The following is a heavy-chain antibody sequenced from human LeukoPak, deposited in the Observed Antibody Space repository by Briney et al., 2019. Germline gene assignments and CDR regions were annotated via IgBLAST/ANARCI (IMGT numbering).Heavy chain of an antibody. V-gene: IGHV3-66*01. CDR1: GFTVSSNY. J-gene: IGHJ3*02. CDR3: AREGGWGAFDI. CDR2: IYSGGST. D-gene: IGHD2-15*01. Sequence: GGSLSLSCAASGFTVSSNYMSWVRQAPGKGLEWVSVIYSGGSTYYADSVKGRFTISRDNSKNTLYLQLNSLRAEDTALYYCAREGGWGAFDIWGQGTMVTVSS.